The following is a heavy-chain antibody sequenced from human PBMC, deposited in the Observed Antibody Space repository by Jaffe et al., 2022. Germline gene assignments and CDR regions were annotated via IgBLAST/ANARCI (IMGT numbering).Heavy chain of an antibody. CDR2: IKQDGSEK. CDR3: ARDHLYYYGSGSYSYYYYYMDV. CDR1: GFTFSSYW. V-gene: IGHV3-7*01. J-gene: IGHJ6*03. Sequence: EVQLVESGGGLVQPGGSLRLSCAASGFTFSSYWMSWVRQAPGKGLEWVANIKQDGSEKYYVDSVKGRFTISRDNAKNSLYLQMNSLRAEDTAVYYCARDHLYYYGSGSYSYYYYYMDVWGKGTTVTVSS. D-gene: IGHD3-10*01.